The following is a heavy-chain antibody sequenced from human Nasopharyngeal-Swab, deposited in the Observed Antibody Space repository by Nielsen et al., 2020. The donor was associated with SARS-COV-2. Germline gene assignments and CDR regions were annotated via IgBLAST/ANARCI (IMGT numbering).Heavy chain of an antibody. CDR2: IRSSTSYI. CDR1: GFIFSTYT. Sequence: GESLKISCAASGFIFSTYTMNWVRRAPGKGLEWLSSIRSSTSYIYYADSVKGRFTISRDNAKNSLYLQMNSLRTEDTAVYYCATSGYSSGWIFWGQGTLVTVSS. J-gene: IGHJ4*02. V-gene: IGHV3-21*01. CDR3: ATSGYSSGWIF. D-gene: IGHD6-19*01.